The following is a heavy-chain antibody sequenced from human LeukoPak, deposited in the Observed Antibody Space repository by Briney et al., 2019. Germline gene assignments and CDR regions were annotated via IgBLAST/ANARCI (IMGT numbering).Heavy chain of an antibody. D-gene: IGHD1-26*01. CDR2: ISSSGSTI. Sequence: GGSLRLSCAASGFTFSSYEMNWVRQAPGKGLEWVSYISSSGSTIYYADSVKGRFTISRDNAKKSLYLQMNSLRAEDTAVYYCGRSPYSESYYGDALDFWGQGTMVTVSS. CDR1: GFTFSSYE. CDR3: GRSPYSESYYGDALDF. J-gene: IGHJ3*01. V-gene: IGHV3-48*03.